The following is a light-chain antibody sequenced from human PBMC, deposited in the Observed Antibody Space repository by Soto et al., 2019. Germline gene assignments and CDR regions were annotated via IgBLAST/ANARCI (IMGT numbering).Light chain of an antibody. CDR1: SSDVGAYNY. V-gene: IGLV2-8*01. CDR3: SSFASSNTWV. J-gene: IGLJ3*02. CDR2: EVT. Sequence: QSALTQPPSASGSPGQSVTISCTGTSSDVGAYNYVSWYQQHAGKAPKLVIYEVTKRPSGVHDRFSGSKSANTASLTVSGRQAEDEADYYCSSFASSNTWVFGGGTKLTVL.